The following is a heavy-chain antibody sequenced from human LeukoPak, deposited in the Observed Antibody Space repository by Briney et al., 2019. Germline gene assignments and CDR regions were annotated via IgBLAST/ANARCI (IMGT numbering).Heavy chain of an antibody. Sequence: SQTLSLTCAISGDSVSSNSAAWNWIRQSPSRGLEWLGRTYYRSKWYNDYAVSVKSRITINPDTSKNQFSLQLNSVTPEGTAVYYCASQLGEPAAAGRIWYQFDYWGQGTLVTVSS. CDR2: TYYRSKWYN. D-gene: IGHD6-13*01. CDR3: ASQLGEPAAAGRIWYQFDY. J-gene: IGHJ4*02. CDR1: GDSVSSNSAA. V-gene: IGHV6-1*01.